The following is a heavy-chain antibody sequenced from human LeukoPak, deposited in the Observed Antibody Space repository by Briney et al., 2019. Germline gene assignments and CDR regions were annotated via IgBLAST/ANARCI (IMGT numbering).Heavy chain of an antibody. CDR3: ARLGYADLDY. Sequence: SQTLSLTCTVSGGSISSRGYYWSWIRQHPGKGLEWIGYISYSGTTYYNPSLKSRLTMSVDTSKNQFSLKMSSVTAADTAVYYCARLGYADLDYWGQGTLVTVSS. V-gene: IGHV4-31*03. D-gene: IGHD5-18*01. J-gene: IGHJ4*02. CDR1: GGSISSRGYY. CDR2: ISYSGTT.